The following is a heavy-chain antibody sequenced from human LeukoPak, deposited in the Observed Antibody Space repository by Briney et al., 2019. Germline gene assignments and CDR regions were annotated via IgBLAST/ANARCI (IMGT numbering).Heavy chain of an antibody. CDR1: GFTFSSYA. Sequence: PGGSLRLSCAASGFTFSSYAMSWVRQAPGKGLEWVAVISYDGSNKYYADSVKGRFTISRDNSKNTLYLQMNSLRAEDTAVYYCARDGADAWGQGTLVTVSS. CDR3: ARDGADA. V-gene: IGHV3-30-3*01. CDR2: ISYDGSNK. J-gene: IGHJ5*02.